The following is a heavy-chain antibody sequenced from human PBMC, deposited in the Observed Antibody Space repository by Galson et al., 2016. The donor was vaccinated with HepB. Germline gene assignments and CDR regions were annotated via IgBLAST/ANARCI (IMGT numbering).Heavy chain of an antibody. D-gene: IGHD2-21*02. CDR3: TRDDSYGLDV. CDR1: DFTFSGSW. J-gene: IGHJ6*02. CDR2: INADGTST. V-gene: IGHV3-74*01. Sequence: SLRLSCAASDFTFSGSWMHWVRQVPGEGLVWVSYINADGTSTTYADSVKGRFTISRDNAKNTVHLQMNSLRAEDTAIYYCTRDDSYGLDVWGQGTTVTVSS.